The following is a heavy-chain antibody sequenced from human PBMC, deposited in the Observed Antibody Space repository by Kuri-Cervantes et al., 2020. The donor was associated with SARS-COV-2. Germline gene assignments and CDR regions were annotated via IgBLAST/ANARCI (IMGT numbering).Heavy chain of an antibody. J-gene: IGHJ6*03. V-gene: IGHV1-24*01. CDR2: FDPEEGKT. CDR1: GYSLTDLD. Sequence: ASVKVSCKVSGYSLTDLDMNWVRQAPGKGLEWMGGFDPEEGKTVYAQSFQGRVTMTEDTSTDTAYMELSSLRSEDTAVYYCAGSMVRGPYSVAYYYYYMDVWGKGTTVTVSS. CDR3: AGSMVRGPYSVAYYYYYMDV. D-gene: IGHD3-10*01.